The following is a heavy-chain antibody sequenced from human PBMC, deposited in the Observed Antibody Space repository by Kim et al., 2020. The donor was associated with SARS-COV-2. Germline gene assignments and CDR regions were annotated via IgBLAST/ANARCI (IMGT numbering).Heavy chain of an antibody. CDR2: ISYDGSNK. J-gene: IGHJ4*02. V-gene: IGHV3-30-3*01. CDR1: GFTFSSYA. Sequence: GGSLRLSCAASGFTFSSYAMHWVRQAPGKGLEWVAVISYDGSNKYYADSVKGRFTISRDNSKNTLYLQMNSLRAEDTAVYYCAREGRVVLRVYALYYWGQGTLVTVSS. D-gene: IGHD2-8*01. CDR3: AREGRVVLRVYALYY.